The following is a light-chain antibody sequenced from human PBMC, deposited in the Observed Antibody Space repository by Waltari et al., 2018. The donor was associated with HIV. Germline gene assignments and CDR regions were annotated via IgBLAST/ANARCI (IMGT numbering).Light chain of an antibody. CDR2: GAS. V-gene: IGKV3-20*01. J-gene: IGKJ1*01. Sequence: EVVLTQSPGTLSLSPGERATLSCRASQSVSSSYLAWYQQKPGQAPRLLIYGASSRATCIPDRFSGSGSGTDFTLTISRLEPEDFAVYYCQQYGSSNWTFGQGTKVEIK. CDR3: QQYGSSNWT. CDR1: QSVSSSY.